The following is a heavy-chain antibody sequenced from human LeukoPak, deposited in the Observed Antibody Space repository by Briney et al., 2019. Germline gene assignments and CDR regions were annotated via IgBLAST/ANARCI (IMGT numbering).Heavy chain of an antibody. Sequence: GGSLRLSCAASGFTFSSYAMHWVRQAPGKGLEWVAVISYDGSNKYYADSVKGRFTISRDNSKNTLYLQMNSLRAEDTAVYYCARDSGSSWYIVYYFDYWGQGTLVTVSS. D-gene: IGHD6-13*01. CDR1: GFTFSSYA. CDR3: ARDSGSSWYIVYYFDY. V-gene: IGHV3-30-3*01. CDR2: ISYDGSNK. J-gene: IGHJ4*02.